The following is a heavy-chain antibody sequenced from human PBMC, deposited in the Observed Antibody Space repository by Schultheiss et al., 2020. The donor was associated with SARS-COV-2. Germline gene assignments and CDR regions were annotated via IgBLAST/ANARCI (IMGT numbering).Heavy chain of an antibody. CDR3: ARVRRSSGWTFDY. CDR2: IYYSGST. CDR1: GGSISSYY. V-gene: IGHV4-59*01. J-gene: IGHJ4*02. Sequence: SETLSLTCTVSGGSISSYYWSWIRQPPGKGLEWIVYIYYSGSTNYNPSLKSRVTISVDTSKNQFSLKLSSVTAADTAVYYCARVRRSSGWTFDYWGQGTLVTVSS. D-gene: IGHD6-19*01.